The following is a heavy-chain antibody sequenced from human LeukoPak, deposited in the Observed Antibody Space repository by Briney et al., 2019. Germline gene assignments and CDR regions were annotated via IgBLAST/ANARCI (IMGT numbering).Heavy chain of an antibody. CDR3: ARGHLGLSP. J-gene: IGHJ4*02. V-gene: IGHV4-59*01. CDR1: GGSISGYS. CDR2: FHNSRTT. Sequence: PSETLSLTCTVSGGSISGYSWTWIRQPPGQGLEWIGYFHNSRTTSYNPSLTGRVIISVDTAMDQIPLKLNSVTAADTAVYYCARGHLGLSPRGQGTLVTVSS. D-gene: IGHD3-10*01.